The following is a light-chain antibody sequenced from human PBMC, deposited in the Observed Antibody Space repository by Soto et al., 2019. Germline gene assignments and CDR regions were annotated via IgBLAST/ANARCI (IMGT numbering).Light chain of an antibody. CDR2: AAS. CDR3: QQSYTTPRT. V-gene: IGKV1-39*01. Sequence: DIQLTQSPSSLSASVGDRVTITCRASQSITSYLNWSQQKPGKAPKLLIYAASTLQTGVPSRFSGSGSGTDFTLTIGSLQPEDFTVYFCQQSYTTPRTFGQGTMV. CDR1: QSITSY. J-gene: IGKJ1*01.